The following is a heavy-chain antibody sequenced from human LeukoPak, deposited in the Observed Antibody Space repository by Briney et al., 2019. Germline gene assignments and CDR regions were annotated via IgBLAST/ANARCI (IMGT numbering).Heavy chain of an antibody. CDR3: ASDPPYTSSSAW. J-gene: IGHJ4*02. V-gene: IGHV1-58*01. CDR1: GFTFTSTA. CDR2: ILVGSGNT. Sequence: ASVTVSCKASGFTFTSTAVQWVRQARGQHLEWIGWILVGSGNTNYAQMFQERVTLTWDVSTSTAYMVLSSLRSEDTAIYYCASDPPYTSSSAWWGQGTLVTVSS. D-gene: IGHD2-2*01.